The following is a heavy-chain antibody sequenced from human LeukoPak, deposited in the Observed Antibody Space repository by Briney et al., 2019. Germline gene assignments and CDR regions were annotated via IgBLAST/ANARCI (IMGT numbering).Heavy chain of an antibody. D-gene: IGHD2-15*01. CDR2: IIPILGIA. J-gene: IGHJ4*02. Sequence: SVKVSCKASGGTFSSYTISWVRQAPGQGLEWMGRIIPILGIANYAQKFQGRVTITADKSTSTAYMELSSLRSEDTAVYYCARSGYCSGGICLYWGQGTLVTVSS. CDR3: ARSGYCSGGICLY. V-gene: IGHV1-69*02. CDR1: GGTFSSYT.